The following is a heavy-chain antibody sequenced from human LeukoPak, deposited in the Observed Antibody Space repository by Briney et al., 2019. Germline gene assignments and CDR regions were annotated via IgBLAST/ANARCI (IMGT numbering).Heavy chain of an antibody. CDR3: AKPAYSSGWRPNYNWFDP. D-gene: IGHD6-19*01. Sequence: GGSLRLSCAASGFTFSSYGMHWVRQAPGKGLEWVAFIRYDGSNKYYADSVKGRFTISRDNSKSTLYLQMNSLRAEDTAVYYCAKPAYSSGWRPNYNWFDPWGRGTLVTVSS. CDR2: IRYDGSNK. V-gene: IGHV3-30*02. J-gene: IGHJ5*02. CDR1: GFTFSSYG.